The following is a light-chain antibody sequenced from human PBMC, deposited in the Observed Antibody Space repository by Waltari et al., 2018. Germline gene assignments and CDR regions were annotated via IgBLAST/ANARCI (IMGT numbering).Light chain of an antibody. CDR1: KLGDKD. J-gene: IGLJ2*01. CDR3: QAWDSGSVI. V-gene: IGLV3-1*01. Sequence: SYDLTQSPSVSVSPGQTASITCSGDKLGDKDASWYQQKPGQSPILVIYQNDKRPSGIPGRFPGSSSGNIATLTISGTQAMDEAGYYCQAWDSGSVIFGGGTKLTVL. CDR2: QND.